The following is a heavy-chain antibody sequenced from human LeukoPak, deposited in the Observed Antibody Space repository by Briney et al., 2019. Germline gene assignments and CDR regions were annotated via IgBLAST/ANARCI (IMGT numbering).Heavy chain of an antibody. J-gene: IGHJ3*02. CDR3: ARDPPFLGPQLLWFGAPDAFDI. CDR1: GYTFTSYG. D-gene: IGHD3-10*01. Sequence: ASVKVSCKASGYTFTSYGISWVRQAPGQGLEWMGWISAYNGNTNYAQKLQGRVTMTTDTSTSTAYMVLRSLRSDDTAVYYCARDPPFLGPQLLWFGAPDAFDIWGQGTMVTVSS. V-gene: IGHV1-18*01. CDR2: ISAYNGNT.